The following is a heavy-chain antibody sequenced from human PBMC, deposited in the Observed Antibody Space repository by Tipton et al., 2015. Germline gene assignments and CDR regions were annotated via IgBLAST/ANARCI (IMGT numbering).Heavy chain of an antibody. Sequence: GLVKPSQTLSLTCAISGDSVSSNTAAWHWIRQSPSRGLEWLGRTYYRSNWNNDYAVSVKSRITITPDTSKNQFTLHLNSVTPEDTATYYCARGPDGGAFDIWGQGTMVTVSS. CDR1: GDSVSSNTAA. CDR3: ARGPDGGAFDI. J-gene: IGHJ3*02. D-gene: IGHD3-10*01. CDR2: TYYRSNWNN. V-gene: IGHV6-1*01.